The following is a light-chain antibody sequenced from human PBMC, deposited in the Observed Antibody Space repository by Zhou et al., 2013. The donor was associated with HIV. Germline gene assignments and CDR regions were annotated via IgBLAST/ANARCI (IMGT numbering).Light chain of an antibody. CDR3: QQYNNWPPWT. V-gene: IGKV3-15*01. J-gene: IGKJ1*01. CDR2: GAS. CDR1: QSVSSN. Sequence: EIVMTQSPGTLSVSPGERATLSCRASQSVSSNLAWYQQKPGQAPRLLIYGASTRATGIPARFSGSGSGTEFTLTISSLQSEDFAVYYCQQYNNWPPWTFGKGQGGNQT.